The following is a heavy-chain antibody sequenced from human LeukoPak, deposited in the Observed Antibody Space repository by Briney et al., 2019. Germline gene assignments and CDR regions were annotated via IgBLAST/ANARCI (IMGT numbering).Heavy chain of an antibody. CDR2: ISSSSSYT. V-gene: IGHV3-11*05. CDR3: ARDEVGQVVTATSFPDY. CDR1: GFTFSDYY. Sequence: PGGSLRLSCAASGFTFSDYYMSCIRQAPGKGLEWVSYISSSSSYTNYADSVKGRFTISRDNAKNSLYLQMNSLRAEDTAVYYCARDEVGQVVTATSFPDYWGQGTLVTVSS. D-gene: IGHD2-21*02. J-gene: IGHJ4*02.